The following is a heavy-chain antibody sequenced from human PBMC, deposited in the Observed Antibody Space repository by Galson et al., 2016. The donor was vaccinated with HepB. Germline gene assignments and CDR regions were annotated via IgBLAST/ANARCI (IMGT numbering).Heavy chain of an antibody. V-gene: IGHV3-66*01. CDR2: IYSGGDT. D-gene: IGHD4-23*01. Sequence: SLRLSCAASGVTVGNNLMSWVRQAPGKGLEWVSLIYSGGDTVYAESVKGRFSISRDSSKNTVYLQMNGLRAEDTAVYYCARNVPVVTPRGYWGQGTLVSVSS. CDR3: ARNVPVVTPRGY. J-gene: IGHJ4*02. CDR1: GVTVGNNL.